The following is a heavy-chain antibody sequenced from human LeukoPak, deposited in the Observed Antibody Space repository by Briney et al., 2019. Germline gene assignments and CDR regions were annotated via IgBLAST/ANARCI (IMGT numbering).Heavy chain of an antibody. CDR1: GGSISSSSYY. CDR2: IYYSGST. V-gene: IGHV4-39*02. D-gene: IGHD6-19*01. CDR3: AREEGQQWLVNY. J-gene: IGHJ4*02. Sequence: PSETLSLTCTVSGGSISSSSYYWGWIRQPPGKGLEWIGSIYYSGSTYYNPSLKSRGTISVDTSKNQFSLKLSSVTAADTAVYYCAREEGQQWLVNYWGQGTLVTVSS.